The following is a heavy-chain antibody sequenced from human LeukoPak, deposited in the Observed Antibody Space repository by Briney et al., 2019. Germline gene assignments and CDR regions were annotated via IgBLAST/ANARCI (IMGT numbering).Heavy chain of an antibody. D-gene: IGHD1-20*01. CDR3: AKDRLTGTPYYFDY. V-gene: IGHV3-74*01. J-gene: IGHJ4*02. Sequence: GGSLRLSCAASGFTFSSYWMHWVRQAPGKGLVWVSRIITDGSSTSYADSVKGRFTISRDNAKNTLYLQMDSLRAEDTAVYYCAKDRLTGTPYYFDYWGQGTLVTVSS. CDR2: IITDGSST. CDR1: GFTFSSYW.